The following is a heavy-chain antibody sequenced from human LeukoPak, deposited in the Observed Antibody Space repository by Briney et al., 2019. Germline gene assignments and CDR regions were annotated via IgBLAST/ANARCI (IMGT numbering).Heavy chain of an antibody. CDR2: ITSSSTSI. Sequence: GGPLRLSCAASGLTFSIYSMNWVPQPPGKGRECLSPITSSSTSICYAASVKGRFTISRDNVQNSLYLQMNSLRAEDRAMYYCARDRGYFDNWGQGTLVTVSS. J-gene: IGHJ4*02. V-gene: IGHV3-21*01. CDR3: ARDRGYFDN. CDR1: GLTFSIYS.